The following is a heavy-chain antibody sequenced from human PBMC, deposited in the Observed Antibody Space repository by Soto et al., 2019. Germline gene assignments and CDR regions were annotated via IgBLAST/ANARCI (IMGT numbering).Heavy chain of an antibody. Sequence: ASVKVSCKASGGTFSSYAISWVRQAPGQGLEWMGGIIPIFGTANYAQKFQGRVTITADKSTSTAYMELSSLRSEDTAVYYCAREGDHEGSGYHRQFDYWGQGTLVTVSS. J-gene: IGHJ4*02. CDR2: IIPIFGTA. D-gene: IGHD3-3*01. V-gene: IGHV1-69*06. CDR3: AREGDHEGSGYHRQFDY. CDR1: GGTFSSYA.